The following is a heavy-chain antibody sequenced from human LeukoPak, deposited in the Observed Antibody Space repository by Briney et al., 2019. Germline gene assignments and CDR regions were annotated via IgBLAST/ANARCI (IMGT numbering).Heavy chain of an antibody. CDR1: GGSISSNSYY. V-gene: IGHV4-39*07. CDR2: IYYSGST. J-gene: IGHJ5*02. Sequence: PSETLSLTCAVSGGSISSNSYYWGWIRQPPGKGLEWIGSIYYSGSTYYNPSLKSRVTMSVDTSKNQFSLKLSSVTAADTAVYYCARVGPLWFGELLYPPSNWFDPWGQGTLVTVSS. CDR3: ARVGPLWFGELLYPPSNWFDP. D-gene: IGHD3-10*01.